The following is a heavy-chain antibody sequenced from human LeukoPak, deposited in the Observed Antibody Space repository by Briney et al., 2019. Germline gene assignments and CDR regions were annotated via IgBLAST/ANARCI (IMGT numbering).Heavy chain of an antibody. D-gene: IGHD2-8*01. V-gene: IGHV1-46*01. J-gene: IGHJ6*02. CDR1: GYTFISYY. CDR3: AREDVVLVDAVRYYYYGMDV. CDR2: INPRGGST. Sequence: ASVKVSCKASGYTFISYYMHWVRQAPGQGLEWMGIINPRGGSTSYAQKFQDRVTMTRDTSTSTVYMELSSLKSEDTAVYYCAREDVVLVDAVRYYYYGMDVWGQGTTVTVSS.